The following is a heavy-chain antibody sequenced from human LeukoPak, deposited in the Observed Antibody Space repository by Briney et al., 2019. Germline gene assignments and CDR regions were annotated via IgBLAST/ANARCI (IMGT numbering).Heavy chain of an antibody. CDR2: IYYSGST. CDR3: ARDRLGGSGSYYYY. D-gene: IGHD3-10*01. CDR1: GGSVSSGSYY. Sequence: PSETLSLTCTVSGGSVSSGSYYWSWIRQPPGKGLEWIGYIYYSGSTNYNPSLKSRVTISVDTSKNQFSLKLSSVTAADTAVCYCARDRLGGSGSYYYYWGQGTLVTVSS. V-gene: IGHV4-61*01. J-gene: IGHJ4*02.